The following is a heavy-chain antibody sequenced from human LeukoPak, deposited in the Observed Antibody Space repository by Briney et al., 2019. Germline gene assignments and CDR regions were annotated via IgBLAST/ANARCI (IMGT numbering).Heavy chain of an antibody. CDR1: GFTFSSYA. J-gene: IGHJ4*02. V-gene: IGHV3-30-3*01. CDR3: AKEGHCTNGVCYPERYDY. D-gene: IGHD2-8*01. Sequence: PGGSLRLSCAASGFTFSSYAMHWVRQAPGKGLEWVAVISYDGSNKYYADSVKGRFTISRDNSKNTLYLQMNSLRAEDTAVYYCAKEGHCTNGVCYPERYDYWGQGTLVTVSS. CDR2: ISYDGSNK.